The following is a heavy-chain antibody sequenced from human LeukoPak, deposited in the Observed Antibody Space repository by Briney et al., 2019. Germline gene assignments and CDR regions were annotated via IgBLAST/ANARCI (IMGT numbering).Heavy chain of an antibody. J-gene: IGHJ4*02. CDR3: ARLVGIAAHHFDY. V-gene: IGHV4-39*02. Sequence: SETLSLTCTVSGGSISSSTYFWGWIRQPPGKGLEWIATIYYSGSTSYNPSLKSRVTISVDTSKNHFSLKLSSVTAADTAVYYCARLVGIAAHHFDYWGQGTLVTVSS. CDR1: GGSISSSTYF. CDR2: IYYSGST. D-gene: IGHD6-25*01.